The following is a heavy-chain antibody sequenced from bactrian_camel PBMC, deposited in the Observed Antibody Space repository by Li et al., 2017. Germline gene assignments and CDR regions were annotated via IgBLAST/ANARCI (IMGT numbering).Heavy chain of an antibody. CDR1: GYTFNTY. CDR2: IDDLGTT. CDR3: ALRRSPCAGLGIGAFAY. Sequence: VQLVESGGGSALAGGSVRLSCAASGYTFNTYSWFRQAPGQEREGVANIDDLGTTNYADSVKGRFTISQDKATNTVYLQMNMVKAEDTALYYCALRRSPCAGLGIGAFAYWGQGTQVTVS. V-gene: IGHV3S67*01. D-gene: IGHD5*01. J-gene: IGHJ6*01.